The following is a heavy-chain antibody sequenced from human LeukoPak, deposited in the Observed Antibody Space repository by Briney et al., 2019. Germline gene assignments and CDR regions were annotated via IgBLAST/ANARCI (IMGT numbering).Heavy chain of an antibody. D-gene: IGHD3-10*01. CDR1: GFTLTNYA. Sequence: PGKSLRLSCAASGFTLTNYAMHWVRQAPGKGLDWVSLISSGGTYESYADSVTGRFTTSRDNSKNTMYLQLNSLRAEDTAVYYCARDSTYYYDSGSSGPHYFDNWGQGTLVTVSS. V-gene: IGHV3-30*01. J-gene: IGHJ4*02. CDR3: ARDSTYYYDSGSSGPHYFDN. CDR2: ISSGGTYE.